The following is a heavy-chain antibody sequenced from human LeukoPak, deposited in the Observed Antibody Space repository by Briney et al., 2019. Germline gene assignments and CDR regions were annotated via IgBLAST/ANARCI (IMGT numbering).Heavy chain of an antibody. V-gene: IGHV3-66*01. D-gene: IGHD4-11*01. CDR2: IYSGGTT. CDR1: GFIVTSYY. Sequence: GGSLRLSCEASGFIVTSYYMTWVRQAPGKGLEWVSAIYSGGTTYYADSVKGRVAISRDNSKNTVFLQMNSVRAEDTAVYYCARSYSNHLFGMDVWGQGTTVTVSS. CDR3: ARSYSNHLFGMDV. J-gene: IGHJ6*02.